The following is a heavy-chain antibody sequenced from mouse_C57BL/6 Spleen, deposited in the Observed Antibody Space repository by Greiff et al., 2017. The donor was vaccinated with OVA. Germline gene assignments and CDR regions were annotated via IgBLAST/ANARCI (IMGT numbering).Heavy chain of an antibody. CDR3: ARGLPLYYFDY. Sequence: VQLQQPGAELVMPGASVKLSCKASGYTFTSYWMHWVKQRPGQGLEWIGEIDPSDSYTNYNQKFKGKSTLTVDKSSSTAYMQLSSRTSEDSAVYYCARGLPLYYFDYWGQGTTLTVSS. CDR2: IDPSDSYT. V-gene: IGHV1-69*01. CDR1: GYTFTSYW. D-gene: IGHD2-2*01. J-gene: IGHJ2*01.